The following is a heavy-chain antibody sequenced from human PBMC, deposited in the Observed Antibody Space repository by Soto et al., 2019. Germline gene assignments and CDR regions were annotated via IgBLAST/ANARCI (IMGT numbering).Heavy chain of an antibody. CDR3: AKGRGSGWAWYFDN. Sequence: VRLLEAGGGLKQPGGSLRLSCAASGFTFKESAMNWVRQAPGKGLEWVASISDTGASTWYAESVRGRLSISRDNSKNTLYLQMNRLRGEDTAVYYCAKGRGSGWAWYFDNWGQGTLVTVSS. CDR1: GFTFKESA. CDR2: ISDTGAST. V-gene: IGHV3-23*01. D-gene: IGHD6-19*01. J-gene: IGHJ4*02.